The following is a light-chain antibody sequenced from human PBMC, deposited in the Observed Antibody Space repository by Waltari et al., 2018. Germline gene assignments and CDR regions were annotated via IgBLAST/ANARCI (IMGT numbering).Light chain of an antibody. V-gene: IGLV1-40*01. CDR3: QSYDSSLSAV. Sequence: QSVLTQPPSVSGAPGQSITIPCAGTSSNIGAGFDVHWYQQLPGAAPKLLVYAYVNRPSGVPDRFYGSKSGTSASLAINGLQTEDEAVYYCQSYDSSLSAVFGGGTKVTVL. CDR1: SSNIGAGFD. J-gene: IGLJ3*02. CDR2: AYV.